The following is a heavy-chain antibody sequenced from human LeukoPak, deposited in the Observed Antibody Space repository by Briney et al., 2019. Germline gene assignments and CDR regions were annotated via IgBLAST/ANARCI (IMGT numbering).Heavy chain of an antibody. D-gene: IGHD3-10*01. J-gene: IGHJ5*02. CDR2: IYYSGST. V-gene: IGHV4-39*01. CDR1: GGSISSYY. CDR3: ARQVRGVTLDNWFDP. Sequence: SETLSLTCTVSGGSISSYYWGWIRQPPGKGLEWIGSIYYSGSTYYNPSLKSRVTISVDTSKNQFSLKLSSVTAADTAVYYCARQVRGVTLDNWFDPWGQGTLVTVSS.